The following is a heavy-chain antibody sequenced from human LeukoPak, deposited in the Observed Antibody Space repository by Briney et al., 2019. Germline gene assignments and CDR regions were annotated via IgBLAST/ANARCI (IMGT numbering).Heavy chain of an antibody. CDR3: AKARWRSYFDY. J-gene: IGHJ4*02. CDR2: ISGSGGST. V-gene: IGHV3-23*01. CDR1: GFTFSSYG. D-gene: IGHD3-16*02. Sequence: GGSLRLSCAASGFTFSSYGMSWVRQAPGKGLEWVSAISGSGGSTYYADSVKGRFTISRDNSKNTLYLQMNSLRAEDTAAYYCAKARWRSYFDYWGQGTLVTVSS.